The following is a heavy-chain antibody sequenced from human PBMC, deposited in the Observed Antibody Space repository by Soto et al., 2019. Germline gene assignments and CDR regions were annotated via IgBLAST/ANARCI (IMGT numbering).Heavy chain of an antibody. CDR2: MNPNSGNT. CDR1: GYTFTSYD. CDR3: ARGRGIAAAATFFGY. D-gene: IGHD6-13*01. J-gene: IGHJ4*02. V-gene: IGHV1-8*01. Sequence: GASVKVSWKASGYTFTSYDINWVRQATGQGLEWMGWMNPNSGNTGYAQKFQGRVTMTRNTSISTAYMELSSLRSEDTAVYYCARGRGIAAAATFFGYWGQGTLVTVSS.